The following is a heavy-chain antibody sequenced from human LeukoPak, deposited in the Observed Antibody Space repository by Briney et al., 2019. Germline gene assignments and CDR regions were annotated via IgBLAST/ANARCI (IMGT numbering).Heavy chain of an antibody. CDR2: SSSNGGST. Sequence: GGSLRLSCSASGFTFSSYAMHWVRQAPGKGLEYVSASSSNGGSTYYADSVKGRFTISRDNSKNTLYLRMSSLRAEDTAVYYCVKVATAMARYYFDYWGQGTLVTVSS. D-gene: IGHD5-18*01. J-gene: IGHJ4*02. CDR3: VKVATAMARYYFDY. V-gene: IGHV3-64D*06. CDR1: GFTFSSYA.